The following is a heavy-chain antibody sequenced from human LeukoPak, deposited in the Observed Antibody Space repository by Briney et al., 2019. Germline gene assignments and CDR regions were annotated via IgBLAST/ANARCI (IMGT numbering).Heavy chain of an antibody. Sequence: GESLKISCKGSGYSFTSYWIGWVRQMPGKGLEWMGIIYPGDSDTRYSPSFQGQVTISADKSISTAYLQWSSLKASDTAMYYCARQDYYDSSGLDAFDIWGQGTMVTVSS. D-gene: IGHD3-22*01. CDR3: ARQDYYDSSGLDAFDI. J-gene: IGHJ3*02. CDR2: IYPGDSDT. V-gene: IGHV5-51*01. CDR1: GYSFTSYW.